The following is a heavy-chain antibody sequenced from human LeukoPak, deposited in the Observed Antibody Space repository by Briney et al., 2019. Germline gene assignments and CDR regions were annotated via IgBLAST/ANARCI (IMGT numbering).Heavy chain of an antibody. V-gene: IGHV4-34*01. CDR1: GGSFSGYY. D-gene: IGHD3-22*01. J-gene: IGHJ6*02. CDR3: ASTTEDSSGYYYNHYYGMDV. CDR2: INHSGST. Sequence: SETLSLTCAVYGGSFSGYYWSWIRQPPGKGLEWIGEINHSGSTNYNPSLKSRVTISVDKSKNQFSLKLSSVTAADTAVYYCASTTEDSSGYYYNHYYGMDVWGQGTTAAVSS.